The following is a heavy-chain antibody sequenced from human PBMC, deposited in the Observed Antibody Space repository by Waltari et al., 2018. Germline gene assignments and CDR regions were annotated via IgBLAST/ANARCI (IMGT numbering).Heavy chain of an antibody. V-gene: IGHV3-7*04. J-gene: IGHJ4*02. CDR1: GFTFSSSW. CDR3: ARAYGDLDY. D-gene: IGHD4-17*01. CDR2: IKQDGSEK. Sequence: EVQLVESGGGLVKPGGSLSLSCAASGFTFSSSWMSWVRQAPGKGLDWVANIKQDGSEKYYVDSVKGRFTISRDNAKNSLYLQMNSLRAEDTAVYYCARAYGDLDYWGQGTLVTVSS.